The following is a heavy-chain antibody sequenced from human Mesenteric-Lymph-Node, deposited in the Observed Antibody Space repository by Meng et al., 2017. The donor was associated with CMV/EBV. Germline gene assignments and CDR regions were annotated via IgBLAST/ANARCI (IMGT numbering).Heavy chain of an antibody. J-gene: IGHJ4*02. CDR2: IKSKTDGGTT. Sequence: GESLKISCAASRFTFSNAWMSWVRQAPGKGLEWVGRIKSKTDGGTTDYAAPVKGRFTISRDDSKNTLYLQMNSLKTEDTAVYYCTTDPLGRAYCGGDCLANFDYWGQGTLVTVSS. V-gene: IGHV3-15*01. CDR1: RFTFSNAW. CDR3: TTDPLGRAYCGGDCLANFDY. D-gene: IGHD2-21*01.